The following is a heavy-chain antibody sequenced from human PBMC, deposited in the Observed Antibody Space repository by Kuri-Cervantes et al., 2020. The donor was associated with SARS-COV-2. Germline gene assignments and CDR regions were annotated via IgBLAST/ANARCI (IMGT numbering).Heavy chain of an antibody. CDR1: GGSISSADYY. J-gene: IGHJ4*02. CDR2: IYYSVTT. D-gene: IGHD1-26*01. Sequence: SETLSLTCTVSGGSISSADYYWSWIRQPPGKGLEWIGYIYYSVTTYYNPSLNSRITISVDTSKHQFSLKPSSVTAADTAIYYCARARSYRRPFDYWGQGTLVTVSS. CDR3: ARARSYRRPFDY. V-gene: IGHV4-30-4*01.